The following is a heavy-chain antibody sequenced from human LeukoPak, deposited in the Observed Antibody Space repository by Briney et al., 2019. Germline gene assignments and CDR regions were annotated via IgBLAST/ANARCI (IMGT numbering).Heavy chain of an antibody. Sequence: GGSLRLSCVGSGFTFSNYWMHWVRQAPGKGLVWVSRIYTDGSSTDYADSVKGRFTISRDNAKNSLYLQVNSLRAEDTAVYYCARLNYDFWSGVWEGYYMDVWGKGTTVTVSS. CDR3: ARLNYDFWSGVWEGYYMDV. V-gene: IGHV3-74*01. J-gene: IGHJ6*03. D-gene: IGHD3-3*01. CDR1: GFTFSNYW. CDR2: IYTDGSST.